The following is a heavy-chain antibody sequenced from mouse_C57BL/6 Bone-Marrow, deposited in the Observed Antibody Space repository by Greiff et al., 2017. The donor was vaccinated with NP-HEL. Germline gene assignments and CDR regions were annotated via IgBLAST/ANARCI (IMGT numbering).Heavy chain of an antibody. CDR1: GYTFTSYW. D-gene: IGHD2-13*01. CDR3: ARGDDSDY. Sequence: QVQLQQPGAELVRPGSSVKLSCKASGYTFTSYWMEWVKQRPGQGLEWIGNIYPSDSETHYNQKFKDKATLTVDKSSSTAYMQLSSLTSGDSAVYYCARGDDSDYWGQGTTLTVSS. CDR2: IYPSDSET. J-gene: IGHJ2*01. V-gene: IGHV1-61*01.